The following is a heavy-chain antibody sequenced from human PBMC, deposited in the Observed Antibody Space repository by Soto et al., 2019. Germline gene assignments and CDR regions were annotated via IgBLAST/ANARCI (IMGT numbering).Heavy chain of an antibody. V-gene: IGHV2-70*11. D-gene: IGHD5-12*01. CDR1: GFSLSTSGMC. CDR3: ARISKRSVATSNWYFDL. CDR2: IDWDDDK. J-gene: IGHJ2*01. Sequence: SGPTLVNPTQTLTLTCTFSGFSLSTSGMCVSWIRQPPGKALEWLARIDWDDDKYYSTSLKTRLTISKDTSKNQVVLTMTNMDPVDTATYYCARISKRSVATSNWYFDLWGRGTLVTAPQ.